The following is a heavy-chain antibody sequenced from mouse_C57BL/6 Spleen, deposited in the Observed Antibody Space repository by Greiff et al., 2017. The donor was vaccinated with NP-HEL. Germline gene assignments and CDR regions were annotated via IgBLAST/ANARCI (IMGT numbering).Heavy chain of an antibody. Sequence: QVQLQQSGPELVKPGASVKISCKASGYAFSSSWMNWVKQRPGKGLEWIGRIYPGDGDTNYNGKFKGKATLTADKSSSTAYMQLSSLTSEDSAVYFCARSPFYYYGREGDYWGQGTTLTVSS. CDR2: IYPGDGDT. V-gene: IGHV1-82*01. D-gene: IGHD1-1*01. CDR1: GYAFSSSW. J-gene: IGHJ2*01. CDR3: ARSPFYYYGREGDY.